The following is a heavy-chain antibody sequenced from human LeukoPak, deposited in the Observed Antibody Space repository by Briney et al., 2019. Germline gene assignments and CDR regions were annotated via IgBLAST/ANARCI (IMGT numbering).Heavy chain of an antibody. CDR3: ASRLVTAAVPYYFDY. CDR2: IYYSGST. J-gene: IGHJ4*02. D-gene: IGHD6-13*01. Sequence: SETLSLTCTVSGGSISSSSYYWGWIRQPPGKGLEWIGSIYYSGSTYYNPSLKSRVTISVDTSKNQFSLKLSSVTAADTAVYYCASRLVTAAVPYYFDYWGQGTLVTVSS. CDR1: GGSISSSSYY. V-gene: IGHV4-39*01.